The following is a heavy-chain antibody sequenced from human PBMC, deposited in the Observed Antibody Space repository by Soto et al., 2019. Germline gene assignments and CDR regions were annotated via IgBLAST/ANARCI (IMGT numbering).Heavy chain of an antibody. CDR3: ARVPWPTYYYGSGSYPPRTSTTAYFDY. D-gene: IGHD3-10*01. CDR2: INHSGST. V-gene: IGHV4-39*07. J-gene: IGHJ4*02. CDR1: GGSISSSSYY. Sequence: SETLSLTCTVSGGSISSSSYYWGWIRQPPGKGLEWIGEINHSGSTNYNPSLKSRVTISVDTSKNQFSLKLSSVTAADTAVYYCARVPWPTYYYGSGSYPPRTSTTAYFDYWGQGTLVTVSS.